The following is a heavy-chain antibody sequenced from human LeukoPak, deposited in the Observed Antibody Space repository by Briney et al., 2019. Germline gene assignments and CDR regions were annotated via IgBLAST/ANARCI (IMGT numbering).Heavy chain of an antibody. CDR1: GFAVTANY. CDR3: ARFYGGFANHWHFDL. D-gene: IGHD4-23*01. J-gene: IGHJ2*01. Sequence: PGGSLRLSCAASGFAVTANYMNWVRQAPGKGLEWVPVHYSGSTTYYADSVRGRFTISRDNSKNTMYLQMNSLRVEDTAVYYCARFYGGFANHWHFDLWGRGTLVTVSS. V-gene: IGHV3-66*01. CDR2: HYSGSTT.